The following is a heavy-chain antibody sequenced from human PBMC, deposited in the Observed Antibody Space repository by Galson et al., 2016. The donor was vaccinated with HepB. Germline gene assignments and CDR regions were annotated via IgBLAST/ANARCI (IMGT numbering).Heavy chain of an antibody. D-gene: IGHD1-14*01. CDR1: GYIFANYT. CDR3: ARKGPGPFDY. J-gene: IGHJ4*02. Sequence: SVKVSCKASGYIFANYTLHWVRLAPGQSLEWMGWINAANGKTRYSQEFQGRLTITRDSSTSTAYMELSSLRSEDTAVYFCARKGPGPFDYWGQGTLVTVSS. CDR2: INAANGKT. V-gene: IGHV1-3*01.